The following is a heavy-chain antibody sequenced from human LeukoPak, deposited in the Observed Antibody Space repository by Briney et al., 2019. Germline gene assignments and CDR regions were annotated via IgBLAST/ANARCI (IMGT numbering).Heavy chain of an antibody. D-gene: IGHD3-10*01. Sequence: PGESLKISCQGSVYSFTTYWIGWVRQMPGKNLECMGIIYPGDSDTRYSPSFQGQVTISADKSTNTACLQWSSLKASDTAMYYCARLGTYWSNYYFEYWGQGTLVTVSS. CDR2: IYPGDSDT. CDR1: VYSFTTYW. CDR3: ARLGTYWSNYYFEY. J-gene: IGHJ4*02. V-gene: IGHV5-51*01.